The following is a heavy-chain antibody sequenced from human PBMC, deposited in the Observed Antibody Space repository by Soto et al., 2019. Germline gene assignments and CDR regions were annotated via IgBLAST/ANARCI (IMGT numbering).Heavy chain of an antibody. V-gene: IGHV3-53*01. J-gene: IGHJ4*01. CDR3: VSRIPSWVFDY. Sequence: GGSLRLSCVASGLSVSGNYIGWVRQAPGRGLEWVSVMYAGGDTHYADSVKGRFTISRDKSENTLYLQMNSLRDEDTGVYFCVSRIPSWVFDYWGLGTLVTVSS. CDR2: MYAGGDT. D-gene: IGHD2-21*01. CDR1: GLSVSGNY.